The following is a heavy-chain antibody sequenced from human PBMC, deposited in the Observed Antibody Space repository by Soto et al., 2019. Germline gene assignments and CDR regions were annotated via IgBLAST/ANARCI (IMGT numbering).Heavy chain of an antibody. CDR3: ARLAGGYGDSQQGHAY. V-gene: IGHV4-34*01. CDR1: GGSFSGYY. Sequence: PAEPLSLTGAAYGGSFSGYYWSWIRQPPGRGLEWIGEINHSGSTNYNPSLKRRVTISVDTSKNQSSLKLSSVTAADTAVYYCARLAGGYGDSQQGHAYRGQATLVTVSS. CDR2: INHSGST. J-gene: IGHJ4*02. D-gene: IGHD4-17*01.